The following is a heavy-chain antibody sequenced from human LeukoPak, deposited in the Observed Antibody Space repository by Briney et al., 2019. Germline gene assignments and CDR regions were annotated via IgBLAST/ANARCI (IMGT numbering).Heavy chain of an antibody. CDR3: ARDLVERGIATADY. Sequence: PSETLSLTCTVSGGSISSGGYYWSWIRQHPGKGLEWIGYIYYSGSTYYNPSLKSRVTISVDMSKNQFSLKLSSVTAADTAVYYCARDLVERGIATADYWGQGTLVTVSS. D-gene: IGHD1-1*01. CDR2: IYYSGST. V-gene: IGHV4-31*03. J-gene: IGHJ4*02. CDR1: GGSISSGGYY.